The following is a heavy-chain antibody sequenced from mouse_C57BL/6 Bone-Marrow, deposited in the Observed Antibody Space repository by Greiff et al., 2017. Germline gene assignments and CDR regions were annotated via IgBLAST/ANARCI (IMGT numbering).Heavy chain of an antibody. CDR3: ARGYEYDYAMDY. V-gene: IGHV1-39*01. CDR2: INPNYGTT. D-gene: IGHD2-4*01. CDR1: GYSFTDYN. Sequence: VQLQQSGPELVKPGASVKISCKASGYSFTDYNMNWVKQSNGKSLEWIGVINPNYGTTSYNQKFKGKATLTVDQSSSTAYMQLNSLTSKVTAVYYGARGYEYDYAMDYWGQGTSVTVSA. J-gene: IGHJ4*01.